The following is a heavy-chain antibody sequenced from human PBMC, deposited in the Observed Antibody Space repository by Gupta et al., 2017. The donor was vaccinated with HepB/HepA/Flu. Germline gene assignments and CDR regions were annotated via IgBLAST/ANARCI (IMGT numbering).Heavy chain of an antibody. CDR1: GFTVSSYW. J-gene: IGHJ4*02. D-gene: IGHD1-26*01. V-gene: IGHV3-7*01. CDR2: IKQDGSEK. CDR3: ARALSGSYYPGYFDY. Sequence: EVQLVVSGGGLVQPVGSLRLSCEASGFTVSSYWMSWVRQAPGKGLEWVANIKQDGSEKYYVDSVKGRFTISRDNAKNSLYLQMNSLRAEDTAVYYCARALSGSYYPGYFDYWGQGTLVTVSS.